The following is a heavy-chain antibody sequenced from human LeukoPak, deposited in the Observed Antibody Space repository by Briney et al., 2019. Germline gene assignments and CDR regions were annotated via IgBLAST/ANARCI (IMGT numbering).Heavy chain of an antibody. V-gene: IGHV4-31*03. CDR1: GGSISSGGYY. Sequence: SETLSLTCTVSGGSISSGGYYWSWIRHHPRKGLEWIGYIYYSGSTYYNPSLKSRVNISVDTSKNQFTLKLSSVTAADTGVYYCARQIAVAGKAGFDYWGQGTLVTVSS. CDR2: IYYSGST. J-gene: IGHJ4*02. CDR3: ARQIAVAGKAGFDY. D-gene: IGHD6-19*01.